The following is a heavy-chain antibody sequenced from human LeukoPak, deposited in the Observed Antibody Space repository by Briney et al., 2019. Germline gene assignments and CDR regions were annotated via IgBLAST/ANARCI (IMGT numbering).Heavy chain of an antibody. CDR2: IIPILGIA. D-gene: IGHD3-22*01. J-gene: IGHJ4*02. CDR3: AFQYCYDSSGSPPY. V-gene: IGHV1-69*04. Sequence: SVKVSCKASGGTFSSYAISWVRQAPGQGLEWMGRIIPILGIANYAQKFQGRVTITADKSTSTAYMELSSLRSEDTAVYYCAFQYCYDSSGSPPYWGQGTLVTVSS. CDR1: GGTFSSYA.